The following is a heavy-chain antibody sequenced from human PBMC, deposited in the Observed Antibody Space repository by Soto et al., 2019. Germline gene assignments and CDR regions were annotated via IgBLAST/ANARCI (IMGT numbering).Heavy chain of an antibody. CDR2: IIPILGIA. Sequence: VQLMQSGAEVKKPGSSVKVSCKASGGTFSSYTISWVRQAPGQGREWMERIIPILGIANYAQKFQGRVTITADKSTSTAHMELSSLRSEDTAVYYCAREGVYYYDSSGYYNWFDPWGQGTLVTVSS. J-gene: IGHJ5*02. D-gene: IGHD3-22*01. CDR3: AREGVYYYDSSGYYNWFDP. CDR1: GGTFSSYT. V-gene: IGHV1-69*08.